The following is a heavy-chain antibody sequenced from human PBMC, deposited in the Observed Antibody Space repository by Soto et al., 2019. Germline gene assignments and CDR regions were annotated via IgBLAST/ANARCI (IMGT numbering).Heavy chain of an antibody. CDR2: MNPNSGNT. V-gene: IGHV1-8*01. CDR3: ARGAQEWFQTTAFDI. CDR1: GYTFTSYG. D-gene: IGHD3-3*01. Sequence: ASVKVSCKASGYTFTSYGINWVRQATGQGLEWMGWMNPNSGNTGYAQKFQGRVTMTRNTSISTAYMELSSLRSEDTAVYYCARGAQEWFQTTAFDIWGQGTMVTVSS. J-gene: IGHJ3*02.